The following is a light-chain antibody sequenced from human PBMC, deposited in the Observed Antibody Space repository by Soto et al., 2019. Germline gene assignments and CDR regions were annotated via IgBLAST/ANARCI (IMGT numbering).Light chain of an antibody. J-gene: IGKJ4*01. CDR2: DAS. V-gene: IGKV3D-11*02. Sequence: EIVLTQSPATLSLSPAETTTLSCRARQSIRNYLACYQQRPGQSPRLLIYDASNRAAGIPARFSGSGTGTAFAIAISGLEPEVVAGYYCQQRSNWISFGGGTKVEV. CDR1: QSIRNY. CDR3: QQRSNWIS.